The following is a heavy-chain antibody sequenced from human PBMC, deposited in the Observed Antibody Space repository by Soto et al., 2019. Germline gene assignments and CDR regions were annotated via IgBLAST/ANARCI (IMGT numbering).Heavy chain of an antibody. J-gene: IGHJ5*02. CDR1: GGTFSSYA. V-gene: IGHV1-69*01. CDR3: ARVTSMVRGVIDNWFDP. Sequence: QVPLVQSGAEVKKPGSSVTVSCKASGGTFSSYAIHWVRQAPGQGLEWMGGIIPMYGPAKYAKRFQGRVTIPADESTTTVYMALTSLTSQDTAVYYCARVTSMVRGVIDNWFDPWGHGTLVTVSS. CDR2: IIPMYGPA. D-gene: IGHD3-10*01.